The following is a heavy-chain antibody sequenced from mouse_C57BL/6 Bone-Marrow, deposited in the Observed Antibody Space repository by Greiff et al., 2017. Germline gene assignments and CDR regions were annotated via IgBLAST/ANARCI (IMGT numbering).Heavy chain of an antibody. Sequence: VQLQQPGAELVKPGASVKMSCKASGYTFTSYWITWVKQRSGQGLEWIGDIYPGSGSTNYNEKFKSKATLTVDTSSSTAYMQLSSLTSEDSAVYYCATYGSSADWYFDVWGTGTTVTVSS. V-gene: IGHV1-55*01. CDR1: GYTFTSYW. D-gene: IGHD1-1*01. CDR3: ATYGSSADWYFDV. CDR2: IYPGSGST. J-gene: IGHJ1*03.